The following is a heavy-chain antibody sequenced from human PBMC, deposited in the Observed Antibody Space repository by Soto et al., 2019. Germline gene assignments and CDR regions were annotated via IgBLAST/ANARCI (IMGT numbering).Heavy chain of an antibody. V-gene: IGHV5-51*01. J-gene: IGHJ6*02. CDR2: IYPGDSDT. CDR3: ASPSIAPAYYYYGMDV. CDR1: GYSFTSYW. Sequence: GESLKISCKGSGYSFTSYWIGWVRQMPGKGLEWMGIIYPGDSDTRYSPSFQGQVTISADKSISTAYLQWSSLKASDTAMYYSASPSIAPAYYYYGMDVWGQGTTVTVSS. D-gene: IGHD6-25*01.